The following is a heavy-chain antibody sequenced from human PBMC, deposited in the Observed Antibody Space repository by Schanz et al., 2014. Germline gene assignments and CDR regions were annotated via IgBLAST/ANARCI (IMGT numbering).Heavy chain of an antibody. CDR2: ISGGGGTT. V-gene: IGHV3-23*04. J-gene: IGHJ3*02. D-gene: IGHD3-10*01. Sequence: VQLVESGGGVVQPGRSLRLSCAASGFTFSSYCMHWVRQVPGKGLVWVSAISGGGGTTYYTDSVKGRFTISRDNSKNTLYLQMNSLRPEDTAVYYCAKGRFGELSAFDIWGQGTMVTVSS. CDR1: GFTFSSYC. CDR3: AKGRFGELSAFDI.